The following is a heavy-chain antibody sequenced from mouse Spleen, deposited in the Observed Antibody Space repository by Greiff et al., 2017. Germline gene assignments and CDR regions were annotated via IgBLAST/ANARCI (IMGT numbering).Heavy chain of an antibody. D-gene: IGHD6-5*01. CDR3: ARAYPYYFDY. Sequence: DVMLVESGGGLVKPGGSLKLSCAASGFTFSDYGMHWVRQAPEKGLEWVAYISSGSSTIYYADTVKGRFTISRDNAKNTLFLQMTSLRSEDTAMYYCARAYPYYFDYWGQGTTLTVSS. CDR2: ISSGSSTI. J-gene: IGHJ2*01. CDR1: GFTFSDYG. V-gene: IGHV5-17*01.